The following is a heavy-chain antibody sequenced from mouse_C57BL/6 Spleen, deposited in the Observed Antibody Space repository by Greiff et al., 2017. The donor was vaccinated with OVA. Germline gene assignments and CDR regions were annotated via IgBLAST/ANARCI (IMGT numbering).Heavy chain of an antibody. D-gene: IGHD2-14*01. CDR1: GYTFTDYY. Sequence: VQLQESGAELVRPGASVKLSCKASGYTFTDYYINWVKQRPGQGLEWIARIYPGSGNTYYNEKFKGKATLTAEKSSSTAYMQLSSLTSEDYAVDFCARERYSNSFDYWGQGTTLTVSS. J-gene: IGHJ2*01. CDR3: ARERYSNSFDY. CDR2: IYPGSGNT. V-gene: IGHV1-76*01.